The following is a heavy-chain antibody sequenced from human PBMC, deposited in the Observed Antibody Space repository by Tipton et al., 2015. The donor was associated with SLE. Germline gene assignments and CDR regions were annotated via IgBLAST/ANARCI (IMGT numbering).Heavy chain of an antibody. CDR3: ARRAVTNDWYFDL. Sequence: LSLTCSVSGGSISSKYWSWIRQAPGKGLEWVSVIYTGGDTYYADSVKGRLTISRDNSKNTVYLQMNSLRPEDTAVYYCARRAVTNDWYFDLWGRGTLVTVSS. CDR1: GGSISSKY. CDR2: IYTGGDT. V-gene: IGHV3-53*05. J-gene: IGHJ2*01. D-gene: IGHD4-17*01.